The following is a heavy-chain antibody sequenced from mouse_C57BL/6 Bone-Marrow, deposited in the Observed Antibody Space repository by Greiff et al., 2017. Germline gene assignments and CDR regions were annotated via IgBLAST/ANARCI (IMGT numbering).Heavy chain of an antibody. CDR1: GYTFTDYE. D-gene: IGHD2-3*01. J-gene: IGHJ2*01. Sequence: VNVVESGAELVRPGASVTLSCKASGYTFTDYEMHWVKQTPVHGLEWIGAIDPETGGTAYNQKFKGKAILTADKSSSTAYMELRSLTSEDSAVYYCTSRWLSDYWGQGTTLTVSS. CDR3: TSRWLSDY. V-gene: IGHV1-15*01. CDR2: IDPETGGT.